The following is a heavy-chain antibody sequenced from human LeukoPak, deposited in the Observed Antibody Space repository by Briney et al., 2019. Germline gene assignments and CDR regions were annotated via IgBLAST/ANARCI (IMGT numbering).Heavy chain of an antibody. V-gene: IGHV4-61*02. D-gene: IGHD4-11*01. Sequence: SETLSLTCTVSGGSISSGSYYWSWIRQPAGKGLEWIGRIYTSGSTNYNPSLKSRVTISVDTSKNQFSLKLSSVTAADTAVYYCARGLDYTSRAFDIWGQGTMVTVSS. J-gene: IGHJ3*02. CDR1: GGSISSGSYY. CDR2: IYTSGST. CDR3: ARGLDYTSRAFDI.